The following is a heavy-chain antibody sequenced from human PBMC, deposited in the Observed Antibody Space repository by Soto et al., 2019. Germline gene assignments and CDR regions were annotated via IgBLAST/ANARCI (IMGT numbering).Heavy chain of an antibody. D-gene: IGHD1-7*01. V-gene: IGHV4-31*03. CDR1: GGSISSGGYY. CDR3: ARDQKLYNWNYVLAGWFDP. CDR2: IYYSGST. J-gene: IGHJ5*02. Sequence: QVQLQESGPGLVKPSQTLSLTCTVSGGSISSGGYYWSWIRQHPGKGLEWIGYIYYSGSTYYNPSLKSRVTIAVDTSKNQFSLKLSSVTVADTAVYYCARDQKLYNWNYVLAGWFDPWGQGTLVTVAS.